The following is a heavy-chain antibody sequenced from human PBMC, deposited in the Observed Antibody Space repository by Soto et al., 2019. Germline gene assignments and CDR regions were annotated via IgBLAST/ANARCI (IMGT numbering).Heavy chain of an antibody. Sequence: QVQLVQSGAEVKKPGASVKVSCKASGYTFTSYGISWVRQAPGQGLEWMGWISAYNGNINYAQKLQGRVTMTTDTSTSTAYMELRSLRSDDTAVYYCARTSQWDSSGYYFPQDYWGQGTLVTVSS. D-gene: IGHD3-22*01. CDR1: GYTFTSYG. CDR2: ISAYNGNI. V-gene: IGHV1-18*04. CDR3: ARTSQWDSSGYYFPQDY. J-gene: IGHJ4*02.